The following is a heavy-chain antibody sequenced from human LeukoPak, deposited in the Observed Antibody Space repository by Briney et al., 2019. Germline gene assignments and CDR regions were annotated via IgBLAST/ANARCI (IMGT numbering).Heavy chain of an antibody. CDR1: GFTFSSYG. V-gene: IGHV3-30*02. Sequence: GGSLRLSCAASGFTFSSYGMHWVRQAPGKGLEWVAFIRYDGSNTYHADSVKGRFTISRDNSKDTLYLQMNSLRGEDTAVYYCAKVEATYYYGSASPYSPNWGQGTLVTVSS. J-gene: IGHJ4*02. D-gene: IGHD3-10*01. CDR2: IRYDGSNT. CDR3: AKVEATYYYGSASPYSPN.